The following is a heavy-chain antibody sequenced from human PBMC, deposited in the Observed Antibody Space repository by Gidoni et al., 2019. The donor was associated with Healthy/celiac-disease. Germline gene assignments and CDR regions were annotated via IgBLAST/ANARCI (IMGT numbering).Heavy chain of an antibody. D-gene: IGHD6-13*01. Sequence: EVQLLESGGGVVQPGGSLRLSCAASGFTFSSYAMSWVRQAPGKGLEWVSAISGSGGSTYYADSVKGRFTISRDNSKNTLYLQMNSLRAEDTAVYYCASPKIAAAAPWYFDYWGQGTLVTVSS. V-gene: IGHV3-23*01. CDR1: GFTFSSYA. J-gene: IGHJ4*02. CDR2: ISGSGGST. CDR3: ASPKIAAAAPWYFDY.